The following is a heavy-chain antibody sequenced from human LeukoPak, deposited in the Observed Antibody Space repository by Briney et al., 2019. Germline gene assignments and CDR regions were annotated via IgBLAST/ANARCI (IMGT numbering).Heavy chain of an antibody. J-gene: IGHJ4*02. Sequence: PGGSLRLSCAASGFTFDDYAMHWVRQAPGKGLEWVSGISWNSGSIGYADSVKGRFTISRDNAKNSLYLQMNSLRAEDTALYYCAKDSDYGGNSPHFDYWGQGTLVTVSS. CDR1: GFTFDDYA. CDR3: AKDSDYGGNSPHFDY. CDR2: ISWNSGSI. V-gene: IGHV3-9*01. D-gene: IGHD4-23*01.